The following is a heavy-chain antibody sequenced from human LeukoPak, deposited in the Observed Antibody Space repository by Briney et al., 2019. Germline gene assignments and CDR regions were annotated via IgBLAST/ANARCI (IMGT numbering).Heavy chain of an antibody. D-gene: IGHD1-26*01. CDR2: INHSGST. J-gene: IGHJ3*02. CDR3: AREGSPDAFDI. V-gene: IGHV4-34*01. Sequence: SETLSLTCAVYGGSFSGYYWSWIRQPPGKGLEWIGEINHSGSTNYNPSLKSRVTISVDTSKNQFSLKLSSVTAADTAVYYRAREGSPDAFDIWGQGTMVTVSS. CDR1: GGSFSGYY.